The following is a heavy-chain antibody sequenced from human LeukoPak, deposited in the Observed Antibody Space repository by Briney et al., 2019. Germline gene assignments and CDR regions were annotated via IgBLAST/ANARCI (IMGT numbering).Heavy chain of an antibody. J-gene: IGHJ4*02. D-gene: IGHD3-3*01. CDR1: GFTFSNHG. CDR2: ISPGGDTP. Sequence: QSGGSLRLSCAASGFTFSNHGMNWVRQAPGKGLEWVSGISPGGDTPYYADSVKGRFTISRDNAKNSLYLQMNSLRAEDTAVYYCARAGKLRFLERRNNYFDYWGQGTLVTVSS. V-gene: IGHV3-48*01. CDR3: ARAGKLRFLERRNNYFDY.